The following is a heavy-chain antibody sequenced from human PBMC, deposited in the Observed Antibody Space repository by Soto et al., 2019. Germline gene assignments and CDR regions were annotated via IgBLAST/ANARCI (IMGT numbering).Heavy chain of an antibody. Sequence: EAQLVESGGGLVKPGGSLRVACAASGFNLSIYTMNWVRQAPGKGLEWVSSISGNNVYVYYADSVKGRVSISRYNAKNSLALQMSSLRAEDTALYYCARDRCSGGSFYRPYAFDMWGQGTLVTV. D-gene: IGHD2-15*01. CDR1: GFNLSIYT. CDR2: ISGNNVYV. J-gene: IGHJ3*02. CDR3: ARDRCSGGSFYRPYAFDM. V-gene: IGHV3-21*01.